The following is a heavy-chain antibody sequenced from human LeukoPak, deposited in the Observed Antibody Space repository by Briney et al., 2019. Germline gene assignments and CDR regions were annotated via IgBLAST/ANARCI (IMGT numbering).Heavy chain of an antibody. Sequence: PSETLSLTCTVSSGSISTSNYYWGWVRQPPGKALEWIGNIFYSGSTNYNPSLKSRVTISVDTSKNQFSLKLSSVTAADTAVYYCARGLFQPLLFDYWGQGTLVTVSS. CDR3: ARGLFQPLLFDY. D-gene: IGHD2-21*02. CDR2: IFYSGST. J-gene: IGHJ4*02. V-gene: IGHV4-61*05. CDR1: SGSISTSNYY.